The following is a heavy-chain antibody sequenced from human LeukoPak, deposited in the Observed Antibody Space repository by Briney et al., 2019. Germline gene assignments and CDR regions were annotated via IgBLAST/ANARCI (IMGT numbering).Heavy chain of an antibody. CDR3: ARVTVAGTHFDY. J-gene: IGHJ4*02. Sequence: ASVKVSCKASGYTFTSYDINWVRQATGQGLEWMGWMNPNSGNTGYAQKFQGRVTITRNTSISTAYMELSSLRSEDTAVYYCARVTVAGTHFDYWGQGTLVTVSS. CDR1: GYTFTSYD. CDR2: MNPNSGNT. V-gene: IGHV1-8*01. D-gene: IGHD6-19*01.